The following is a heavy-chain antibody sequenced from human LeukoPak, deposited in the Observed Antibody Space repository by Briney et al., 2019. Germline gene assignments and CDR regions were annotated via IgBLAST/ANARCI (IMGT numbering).Heavy chain of an antibody. CDR3: ARERPSRPFMTPLFDI. CDR2: IYYSGST. D-gene: IGHD3-16*01. V-gene: IGHV4-31*03. Sequence: SETLSLTCTVSGGSISSSSYYWSWIRQHPGKGLEWIGYIYYSGSTYYNPSLKSRVTISVDTSKNQFSLKLSSVTAADTAVYYCARERPSRPFMTPLFDIWGQGTMVTVSS. CDR1: GGSISSSSYY. J-gene: IGHJ3*02.